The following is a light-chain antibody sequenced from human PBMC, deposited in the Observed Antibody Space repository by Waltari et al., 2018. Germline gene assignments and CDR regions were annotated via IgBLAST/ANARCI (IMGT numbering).Light chain of an antibody. J-gene: IGKJ1*01. CDR3: QKYGTLPAT. Sequence: EIVLTQSPGTLSLSPGERATLSCRASQSVSRTLSWYQQKPGQAPRLLIYYASTRATGIPDRFSGSGSGTDFSLTISRLEPEDFAVYYCQKYGTLPATFGQGTKVEIK. CDR2: YAS. V-gene: IGKV3-20*01. CDR1: QSVSRT.